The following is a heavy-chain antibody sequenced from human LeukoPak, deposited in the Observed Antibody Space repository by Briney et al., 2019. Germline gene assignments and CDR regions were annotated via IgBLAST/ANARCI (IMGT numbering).Heavy chain of an antibody. CDR1: GFTFSSYT. D-gene: IGHD2-2*01. Sequence: KSGGSLRLSCAASGFTFSSYTMTWVRQAPGKGLEWVSSISNRTTYIYYADSVKGRFTISRDNVQNSLFLQMNSLRAEDTAVYYCARWVCSSTSCYYFDYWGQGTLVTVSS. V-gene: IGHV3-21*01. CDR3: ARWVCSSTSCYYFDY. CDR2: ISNRTTYI. J-gene: IGHJ4*02.